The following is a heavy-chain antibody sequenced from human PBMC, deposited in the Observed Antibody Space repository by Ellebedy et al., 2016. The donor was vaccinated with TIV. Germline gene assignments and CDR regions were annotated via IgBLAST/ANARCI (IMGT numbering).Heavy chain of an antibody. J-gene: IGHJ6*02. V-gene: IGHV3-21*01. Sequence: GGSLRLXCAASGFTFSSYSMNWVRQAPGKGLEWVSSISSSSSYIYYADSVKGRFTISRDNAKNSLYLQMNSLRAEDTAVYYCAKEITMVRGLLRGMDVWGQGTTVTVSS. D-gene: IGHD3-10*01. CDR2: ISSSSSYI. CDR1: GFTFSSYS. CDR3: AKEITMVRGLLRGMDV.